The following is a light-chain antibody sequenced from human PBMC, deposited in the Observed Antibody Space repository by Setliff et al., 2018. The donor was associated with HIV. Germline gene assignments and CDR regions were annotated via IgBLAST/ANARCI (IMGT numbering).Light chain of an antibody. Sequence: SYALTQPPSVSVAPGKTARITCGGTNIGSKSVHWYRQKPGQAPVLVVYDDSDRPSGIPERFSGSNSGNTATATLTISRLEVGDEADYYCQVWDSSSDPYVFGTGTKVTVL. CDR3: QVWDSSSDPYV. V-gene: IGLV3-21*03. CDR1: NIGSKS. J-gene: IGLJ1*01. CDR2: DDS.